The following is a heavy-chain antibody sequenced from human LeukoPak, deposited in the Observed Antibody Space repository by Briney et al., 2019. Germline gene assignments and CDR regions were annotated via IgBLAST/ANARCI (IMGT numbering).Heavy chain of an antibody. CDR3: TTDGGDFWSGYFVGN. CDR1: GFTFSNAW. CDR2: IKSKTDGGTT. D-gene: IGHD3-3*01. J-gene: IGHJ4*02. V-gene: IGHV3-15*01. Sequence: GGSLRLSCAASGFTFSNAWMSWVRQAPGKGLEWVGRIKSKTDGGTTDYAAPVKGRFTISRDDSKNTLYLQMNSLKTEDTAVYYCTTDGGDFWSGYFVGNWGQGTLVTVSS.